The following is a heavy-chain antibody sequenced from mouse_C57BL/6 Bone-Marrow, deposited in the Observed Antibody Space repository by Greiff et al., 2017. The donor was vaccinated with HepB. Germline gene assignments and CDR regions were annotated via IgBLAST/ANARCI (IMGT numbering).Heavy chain of an antibody. CDR2: ISYDGSN. J-gene: IGHJ4*01. D-gene: IGHD2-5*01. V-gene: IGHV3-6*01. Sequence: EVKLMESGPGLVKPSQSLSLTCSVTGYSITSGYYWNWIRQFPGNKLEWMGYISYDGSNNYNPSLKNRISITRDTSKNQFFLKLNSVTTEDTATYYCARGGSNPYAMDYWGQGTSVTVSS. CDR3: ARGGSNPYAMDY. CDR1: GYSITSGYY.